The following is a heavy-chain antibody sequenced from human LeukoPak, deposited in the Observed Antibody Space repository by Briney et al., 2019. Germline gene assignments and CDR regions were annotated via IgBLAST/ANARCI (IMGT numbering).Heavy chain of an antibody. J-gene: IGHJ4*02. V-gene: IGHV4-39*01. D-gene: IGHD3-22*01. CDR2: IYYSGST. CDR3: ARHTALDYYDDSNAPPPMATDFDY. Sequence: SETLSLTCTVSGGSISSSSYYWGWIRQPPGNGLEWFGSIYYSGSTYSNPPPNSRVPISVAASKYQFSLKLSSVTAADTAVYYCARHTALDYYDDSNAPPPMATDFDYWGQGTLVTVSS. CDR1: GGSISSSSYY.